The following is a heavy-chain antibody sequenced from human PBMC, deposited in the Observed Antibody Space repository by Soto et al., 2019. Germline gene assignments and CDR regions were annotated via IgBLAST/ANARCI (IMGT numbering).Heavy chain of an antibody. CDR2: INAGNGNT. Sequence: ASVKVSCKASGYTFTSYAMHWVRQAPGQRLEWMGWINAGNGNTKYSQKFQGRVTITRDTSASTAYMELSSLRSEDTAVYYCARFSVTTAPADYWGEGTRVTDSA. CDR3: ARFSVTTAPADY. CDR1: GYTFTSYA. J-gene: IGHJ4*02. D-gene: IGHD4-17*01. V-gene: IGHV1-3*01.